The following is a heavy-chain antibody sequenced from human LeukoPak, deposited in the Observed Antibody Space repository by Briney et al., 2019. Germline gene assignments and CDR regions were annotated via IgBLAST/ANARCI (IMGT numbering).Heavy chain of an antibody. J-gene: IGHJ5*02. CDR3: ALDYCSSTSCPDGWFDP. CDR2: INSDGSST. D-gene: IGHD2-2*01. Sequence: GGSLRLSSAASGFTFSSYWMHWGRQAPGKGLVWVSRINSDGSSTSYADSVKGRFTISRDNAKNTLYLQMNSLRAEDTAVYYCALDYCSSTSCPDGWFDPWGQGTLVTVSS. CDR1: GFTFSSYW. V-gene: IGHV3-74*01.